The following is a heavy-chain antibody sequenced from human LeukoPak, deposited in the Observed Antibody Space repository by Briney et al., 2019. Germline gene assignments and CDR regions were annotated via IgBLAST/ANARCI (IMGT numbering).Heavy chain of an antibody. J-gene: IGHJ5*02. D-gene: IGHD6-6*01. CDR2: IYYTGST. Sequence: PSETLSLTCTVSGGSISSYYWSWIRQPPGKGLEWIGNIYYTGSTIYNPSLKSRVTISVDTSKNQFSLKLSSVTAADTAVYYCARGASSSFPIAWGQGTLVTVSS. V-gene: IGHV4-59*01. CDR3: ARGASSSFPIA. CDR1: GGSISSYY.